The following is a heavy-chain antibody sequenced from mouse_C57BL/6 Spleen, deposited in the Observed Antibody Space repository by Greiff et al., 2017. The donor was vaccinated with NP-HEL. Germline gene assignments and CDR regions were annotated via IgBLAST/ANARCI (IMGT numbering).Heavy chain of an antibody. V-gene: IGHV1-26*01. Sequence: VQLQQSGPELVKPGASVKISCKASGYTFTDYYMNWVKQSHGKSLEWIGDINPNNGGTSYNQKFKGKATLTVDKSSSTAYMELRSLTSEDSAVYYCARSIADESTVVEGYYAMDYWGQGTSVTVSS. CDR1: GYTFTDYY. CDR3: ARSIADESTVVEGYYAMDY. J-gene: IGHJ4*01. CDR2: INPNNGGT. D-gene: IGHD1-1*01.